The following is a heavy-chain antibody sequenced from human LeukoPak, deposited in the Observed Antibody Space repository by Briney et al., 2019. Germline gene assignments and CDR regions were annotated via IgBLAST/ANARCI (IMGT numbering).Heavy chain of an antibody. V-gene: IGHV4-59*02. CDR1: GGSVSSYY. CDR2: IHNSGST. J-gene: IGHJ3*02. CDR3: VRDWEGFNFDI. D-gene: IGHD1-26*01. Sequence: SETLSLTCAVSGGSVSSYYWSWIRQPPGEGLEWIAYIHNSGSTNYNLSLKTRVTISVDTSKNQFSLKLSSVTAADTAVYYCVRDWEGFNFDIWGQGTMVTVSS.